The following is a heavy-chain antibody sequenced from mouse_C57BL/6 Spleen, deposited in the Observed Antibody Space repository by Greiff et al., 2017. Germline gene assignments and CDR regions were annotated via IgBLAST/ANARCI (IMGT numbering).Heavy chain of an antibody. D-gene: IGHD2-2*01. CDR2: IDPSDSYT. J-gene: IGHJ3*01. CDR3: ARGGVTRTWFAY. CDR1: GYTFTSYW. V-gene: IGHV1-50*01. Sequence: VQLQQPGAELVKPGASVKLSCKASGYTFTSYWMQWVKQRPGQGLEWIGEIDPSDSYTNYNQKFKGKATLTVDTSSSTAYMQLSSLTSEDSAVYYCARGGVTRTWFAYWGQGTLVTVSA.